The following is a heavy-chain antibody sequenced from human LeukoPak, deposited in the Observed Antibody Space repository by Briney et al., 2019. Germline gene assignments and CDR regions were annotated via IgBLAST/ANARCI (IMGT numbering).Heavy chain of an antibody. D-gene: IGHD2-15*01. J-gene: IGHJ4*02. CDR3: ARGCSGGSCYSPFDY. CDR2: IIPIFGTA. CDR1: GGTFSSYA. Sequence: SVKVSCKASGGTFSSYAISWVRQAPGQGLEWMGGIIPIFGTANYAQKFQGRVTITADESTCTAYMELSSLRSEDTAVYYCARGCSGGSCYSPFDYWGQGTLVTVSS. V-gene: IGHV1-69*13.